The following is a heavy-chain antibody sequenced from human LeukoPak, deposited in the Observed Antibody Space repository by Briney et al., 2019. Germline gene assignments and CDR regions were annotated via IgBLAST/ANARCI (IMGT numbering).Heavy chain of an antibody. CDR3: ARDPTRRGTGDDAFDI. CDR2: ISSNGGST. J-gene: IGHJ3*02. Sequence: GRSLRLSCAASGFTFSSYAMHWVRQAPGKGLEYVSAISSNGGSTYYANSVKGRFTISRDNSKNTLYLQMGSLRAEDMAVYYCARDPTRRGTGDDAFDIWGQGTMVTVSS. V-gene: IGHV3-64*01. D-gene: IGHD7-27*01. CDR1: GFTFSSYA.